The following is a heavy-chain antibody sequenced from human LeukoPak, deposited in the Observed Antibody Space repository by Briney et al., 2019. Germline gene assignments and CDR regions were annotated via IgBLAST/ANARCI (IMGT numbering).Heavy chain of an antibody. Sequence: GGSLRLSCVASRFTFSSYSMTWVRRAPGTGLEWVSSISFGGGHIFYTDSVKGRFTIFRDDSKNSLYLEMNSLRAEDTAVCFCARIVLTPPYGMDVWGQGTTVTVSS. CDR3: ARIVLTPPYGMDV. CDR2: ISFGGGHI. V-gene: IGHV3-21*01. J-gene: IGHJ6*02. D-gene: IGHD2/OR15-2a*01. CDR1: RFTFSSYS.